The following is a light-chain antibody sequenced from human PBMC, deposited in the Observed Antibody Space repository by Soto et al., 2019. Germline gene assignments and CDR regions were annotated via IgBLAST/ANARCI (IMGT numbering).Light chain of an antibody. CDR3: QQYNNWPLT. Sequence: EIVMTQSPATLSVSPGERATLSCRASQSVSSNLAWFQQRPAQAPRLLIYGASTRATGIHARFSGSGSGTEFTLTISSLQSEDFAFYYCQQYNNWPLTFGPGTKVDIK. CDR2: GAS. V-gene: IGKV3-15*01. J-gene: IGKJ3*01. CDR1: QSVSSN.